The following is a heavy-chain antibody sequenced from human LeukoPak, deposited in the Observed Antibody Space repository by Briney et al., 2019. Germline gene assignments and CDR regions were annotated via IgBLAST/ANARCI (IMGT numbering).Heavy chain of an antibody. Sequence: GGSLRLSCAASGFTFSINWMTWVRQAPGKGLVWVAHVSTDGTSTSSVDSVKGRFTISRDNAKNTLYLQMNSLRAEDTAVYYCARDSPNYSKGAIDIWGQGTMVTVSS. V-gene: IGHV3-74*01. J-gene: IGHJ3*02. CDR2: VSTDGTST. CDR1: GFTFSINW. D-gene: IGHD1-7*01. CDR3: ARDSPNYSKGAIDI.